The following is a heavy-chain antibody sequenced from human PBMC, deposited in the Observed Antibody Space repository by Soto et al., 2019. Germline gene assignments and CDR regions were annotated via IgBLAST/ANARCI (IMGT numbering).Heavy chain of an antibody. CDR3: AGLEYNWNRELRWFDP. J-gene: IGHJ5*02. Sequence: PSETLSLTCAVSDASISTNNFYWAWIRQPPGKGLEWIGSIFYGGSTYYNPSLKSRLSISIDTSKNHFSLSLGYVTAADTAVYYCAGLEYNWNRELRWFDPWGRGTLVTVSS. CDR2: IFYGGST. D-gene: IGHD1-20*01. V-gene: IGHV4-39*02. CDR1: DASISTNNFY.